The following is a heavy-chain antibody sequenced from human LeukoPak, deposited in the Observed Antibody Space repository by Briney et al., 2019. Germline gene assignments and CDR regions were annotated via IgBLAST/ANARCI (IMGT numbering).Heavy chain of an antibody. CDR1: GFTLTNFF. Sequence: ASVKVSCKASGFTLTNFFMHWLEQAPGQGLEWMGIISPNGDSTDYAQKFQGRLTMARDTSTTTLNMELSGLRSEDTAIYYCARADDQDFDSWGQGTLVTVSS. J-gene: IGHJ4*02. CDR2: ISPNGDST. V-gene: IGHV1-46*01. CDR3: ARADDQDFDS. D-gene: IGHD3-3*01.